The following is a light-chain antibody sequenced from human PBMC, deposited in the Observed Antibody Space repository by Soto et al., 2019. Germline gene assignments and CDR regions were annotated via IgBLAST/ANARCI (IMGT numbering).Light chain of an antibody. CDR3: QQYGSSPWYT. V-gene: IGKV3-20*01. CDR1: QSVSSSY. Sequence: EIVLTQSPGTLSLSPGERATLSCRASQSVSSSYLAWYQQKPGQAPRLLMYDASSRATGIPDRFRGSGSGTDFTFTISRREPEDYAVYYCQQYGSSPWYTFGQGTKLEIK. J-gene: IGKJ2*01. CDR2: DAS.